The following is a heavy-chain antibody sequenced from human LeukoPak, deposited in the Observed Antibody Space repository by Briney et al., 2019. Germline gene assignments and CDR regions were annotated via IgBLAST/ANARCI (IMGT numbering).Heavy chain of an antibody. D-gene: IGHD1-26*01. J-gene: IGHJ4*02. Sequence: SVKVSCKASGGTISNYAISWVRQAPGQGLEWMGGIIPIFGTGNSAQKFQGRVTITADESTSTAYMELSSLRSEDTAVYYCARDLYSGSYTNWGQGTLVTVST. CDR3: ARDLYSGSYTN. CDR2: IIPIFGTG. CDR1: GGTISNYA. V-gene: IGHV1-69*13.